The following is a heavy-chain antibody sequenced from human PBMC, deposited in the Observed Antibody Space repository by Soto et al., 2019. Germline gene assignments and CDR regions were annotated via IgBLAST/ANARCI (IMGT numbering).Heavy chain of an antibody. CDR3: AREGIVDGSGTFDP. J-gene: IGHJ5*02. V-gene: IGHV4-59*01. Sequence: SETLSLTCTVSGGSISSYYWSWIRQPPGKGLEWIGYIYYSGSTNYNPSLKSRVTISVDTSKNQFSLKLSSVTAADTAVYYFAREGIVDGSGTFDPWGQGNLVPVSS. D-gene: IGHD3-10*01. CDR1: GGSISSYY. CDR2: IYYSGST.